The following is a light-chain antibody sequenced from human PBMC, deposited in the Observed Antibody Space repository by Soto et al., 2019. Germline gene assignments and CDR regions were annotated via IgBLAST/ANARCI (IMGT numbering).Light chain of an antibody. CDR2: GAS. V-gene: IGKV3-20*01. J-gene: IGKJ1*01. Sequence: EVMLTQSPGTLSLSPGERATLSCRASQSVSSNYLAWYQQKSGQAPRLLIYGASNRATGIPDRFSGSGSGTDFTRTIRRLEREEFAVYYGQQYDTSPRTFGQGTKVEFK. CDR3: QQYDTSPRT. CDR1: QSVSSNY.